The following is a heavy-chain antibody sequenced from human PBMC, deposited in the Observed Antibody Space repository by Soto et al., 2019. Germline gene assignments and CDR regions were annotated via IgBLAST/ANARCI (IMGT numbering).Heavy chain of an antibody. CDR1: GCPFRSSA. CDR2: IRGSGGST. Sequence: GGSLKLSCAASGCPFRSSAMSWVRQAPGKGLEWVSGIRGSGGSTYYADSLKGLVTISRDNSKNTLYLQMNSLRAEDAAVYYCAKGSGLEPNYYGMDVWDQGTTVTASS. J-gene: IGHJ6*02. V-gene: IGHV3-23*01. CDR3: AKGSGLEPNYYGMDV.